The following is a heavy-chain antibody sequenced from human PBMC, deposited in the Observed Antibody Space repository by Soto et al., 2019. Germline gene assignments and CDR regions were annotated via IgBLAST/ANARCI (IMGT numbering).Heavy chain of an antibody. Sequence: SETLSLTCTVSGGSITNYYWSWIRQPPGKRLEYIGYIYYSGNTYYNPSLKSRVTISGDASKNQFSLKLRSVTAADTAVYYCVGGLSEWGRIAFWGQGTLVTVSS. CDR1: GGSITNYY. J-gene: IGHJ4*02. CDR3: VGGLSEWGRIAF. V-gene: IGHV4-59*01. CDR2: IYYSGNT. D-gene: IGHD3-3*01.